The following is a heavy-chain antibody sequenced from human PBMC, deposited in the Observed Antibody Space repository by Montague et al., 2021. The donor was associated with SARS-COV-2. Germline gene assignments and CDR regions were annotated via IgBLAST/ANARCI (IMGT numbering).Heavy chain of an antibody. J-gene: IGHJ6*02. V-gene: IGHV4-59*01. CDR3: ARLPYDNSYGMDD. Sequence: SETLSLTCTVSGGSISTYYWNWIRQFPGKGLEWIGDIDHSGSTNYNPSLQSRVIISVDRSKIQFSLKLNSVTAADTAIYYCARLPYDNSYGMDDWGQGTTGTVSS. CDR2: IDHSGST. D-gene: IGHD3-9*01. CDR1: GGSISTYY.